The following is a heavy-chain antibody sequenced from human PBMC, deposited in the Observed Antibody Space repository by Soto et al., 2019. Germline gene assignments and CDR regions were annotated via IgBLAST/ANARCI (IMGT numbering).Heavy chain of an antibody. CDR1: GFTFSSYA. CDR3: AKDRGYDYIWGSYRPPDY. D-gene: IGHD3-16*02. CDR2: ISGSGGST. V-gene: IGHV3-23*01. Sequence: GGSLRLSCAASGFTFSSYAMSWVRQAPGKGLEWVSAISGSGGSTYYADSVKGRFTISRDNSKNTLYLQMNSLRAEDTAVYYCAKDRGYDYIWGSYRPPDYWGQGTLVTVSS. J-gene: IGHJ4*02.